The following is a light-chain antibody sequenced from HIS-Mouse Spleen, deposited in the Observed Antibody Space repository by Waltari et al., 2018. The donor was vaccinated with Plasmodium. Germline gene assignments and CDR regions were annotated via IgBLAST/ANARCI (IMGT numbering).Light chain of an antibody. CDR1: QSVLYSSNNKNY. Sequence: DIVMTQSPDSLAVSLGERATINCKSSQSVLYSSNNKNYLAWYQQKPGRHPKLLISWASTRESGVPDRFSGSWSGTDFTLTISSLQAEGVAVYYCQQYYSTPWTFGQGTKVEIK. CDR3: QQYYSTPWT. J-gene: IGKJ1*01. V-gene: IGKV4-1*01. CDR2: WAS.